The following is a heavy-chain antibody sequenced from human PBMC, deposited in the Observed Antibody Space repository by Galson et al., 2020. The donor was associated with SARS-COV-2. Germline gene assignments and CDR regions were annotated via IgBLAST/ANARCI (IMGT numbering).Heavy chain of an antibody. CDR3: ARGNYDILTGYYPHFDY. V-gene: IGHV4-30-4*01. CDR1: GGSISSGDYY. Sequence: SETLSLTCTVSGGSISSGDYYWSWIRQPPGKGLEWIGYIYYSGSTYYNPSLKSRVTISVDTSKNQFSLKLSSVTAADTAVYYCARGNYDILTGYYPHFDYWGQGTLVTVSS. CDR2: IYYSGST. D-gene: IGHD3-9*01. J-gene: IGHJ4*02.